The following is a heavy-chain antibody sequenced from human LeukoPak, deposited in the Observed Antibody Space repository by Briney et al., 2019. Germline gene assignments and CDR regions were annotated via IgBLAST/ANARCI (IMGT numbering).Heavy chain of an antibody. V-gene: IGHV3-74*01. D-gene: IGHD1-26*01. Sequence: GGSLRLSCAASGFTLNNYWMHWVRQAPGKGLVWVSRINVDGSSISYADSVKGRFTISRDNARNTLYLQMNSLRAEDTAVNYCTRIKWDLTYFDYWGQGTLVTASS. CDR3: TRIKWDLTYFDY. CDR1: GFTLNNYW. J-gene: IGHJ4*02. CDR2: INVDGSSI.